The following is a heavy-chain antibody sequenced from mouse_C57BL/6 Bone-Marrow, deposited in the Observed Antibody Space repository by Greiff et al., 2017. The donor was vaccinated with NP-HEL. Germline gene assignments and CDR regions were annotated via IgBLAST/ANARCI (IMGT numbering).Heavy chain of an antibody. CDR1: GYSITSGYY. CDR3: ASYSNPAWFAY. Sequence: ESGPGLVKPSQSLSLTCSVTGYSITSGYYWNWIRQFPGNKLEWMGYISYDGSNNYNPSLKNRISITRDTSKNQFFLKLNSVTTEDTATYYCASYSNPAWFAYWGQGTLVTVSA. CDR2: ISYDGSN. D-gene: IGHD2-5*01. V-gene: IGHV3-6*01. J-gene: IGHJ3*01.